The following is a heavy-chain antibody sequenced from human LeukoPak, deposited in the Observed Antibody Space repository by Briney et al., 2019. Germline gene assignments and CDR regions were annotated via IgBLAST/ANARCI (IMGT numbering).Heavy chain of an antibody. CDR2: ISGSGGST. CDR1: GFTFSSYA. J-gene: IGHJ5*02. V-gene: IGHV3-23*01. D-gene: IGHD6-13*01. CDR3: AKDATGSWPQNWFDP. Sequence: GGSLRLSCAASGFTFSSYAMSWVRQAPGKGLEWVSVISGSGGSTHYADSVKGRFTVSRDNSKDTVYLQMNSLTAEDTAVYYCAKDATGSWPQNWFDPWGQGTLVTVSS.